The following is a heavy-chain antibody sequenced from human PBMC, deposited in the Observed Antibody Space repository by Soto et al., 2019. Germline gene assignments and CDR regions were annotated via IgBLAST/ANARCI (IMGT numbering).Heavy chain of an antibody. CDR1: GSTFSNAW. CDR3: STYDYIWGSDRYRGAY. V-gene: IGHV3-15*01. D-gene: IGHD3-16*02. CDR2: IKSKTDGGTT. Sequence: EVQLVESGGDLVKPGGSLRLSCAASGSTFSNAWMSWVRQAPGKGLEWVGRIKSKTDGGTTDYAAPVKGRFTISRDDSNNTLYLHMNSLKTEDTAMYYCSTYDYIWGSDRYRGAYLGQGTLVTVSS. J-gene: IGHJ4*02.